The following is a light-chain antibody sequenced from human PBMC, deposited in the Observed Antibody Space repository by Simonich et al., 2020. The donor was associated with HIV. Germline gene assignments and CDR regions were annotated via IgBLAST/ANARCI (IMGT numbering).Light chain of an antibody. V-gene: IGKV1-NL1*01. J-gene: IGKJ4*01. CDR2: GAS. CDR3: QQANSFPLS. CDR1: QGISKS. Sequence: DIQMTQSPSSLSASVGDRVTITCRASQGISKSLAWYQQKPGKAPKLLLYGASRLESGVPSRFSGSGSGTDFTLTISSLQPEDFATYYCQQANSFPLSFGGGTKVEIK.